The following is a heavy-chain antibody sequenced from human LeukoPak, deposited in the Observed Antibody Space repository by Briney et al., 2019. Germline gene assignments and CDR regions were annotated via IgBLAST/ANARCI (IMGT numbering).Heavy chain of an antibody. CDR2: IYYSGST. Sequence: SETLSLTCTVSGGSISSYYWSWIRQPPGKGLEWIGYIYYSGSTSYNPSLKSRVTISVDTSSNQFSLILTSVTAADTAVYYCARGTKTGYTGYDWNYWGQGSLVTVSS. D-gene: IGHD5-12*01. J-gene: IGHJ4*02. CDR1: GGSISSYY. V-gene: IGHV4-59*01. CDR3: ARGTKTGYTGYDWNY.